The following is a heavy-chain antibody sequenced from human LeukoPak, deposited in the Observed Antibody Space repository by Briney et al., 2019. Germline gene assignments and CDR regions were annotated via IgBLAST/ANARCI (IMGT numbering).Heavy chain of an antibody. J-gene: IGHJ3*02. V-gene: IGHV4-59*11. CDR2: ISYIGST. CDR3: ARDLVTVTKGFDI. Sequence: SETLSLTCAVSADSFSSHYWAWIRQPPWSGQWWIGYISYIGSTNYNPSLKSRVTISIDTSKNQFSLKLSSVTAADTAVYYCARDLVTVTKGFDIWGQGTLVSVSS. D-gene: IGHD4-17*01. CDR1: ADSFSSHY.